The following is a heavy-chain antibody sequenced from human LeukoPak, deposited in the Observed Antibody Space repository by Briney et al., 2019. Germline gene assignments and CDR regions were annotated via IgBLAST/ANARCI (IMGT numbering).Heavy chain of an antibody. CDR3: AKALDTSGYYPADAFDI. J-gene: IGHJ3*02. CDR1: GFTFSSYA. D-gene: IGHD3-22*01. CDR2: IRYDGSNK. V-gene: IGHV3-30*02. Sequence: GGSLRLSCATSGFTFSSYAMHSVRQAPGKGLEWVARIRYDGSNKYYADSVKGRFTISRDNSKNTLYLQMNSLRAEDTAVYYCAKALDTSGYYPADAFDIWGQGTMVTVSP.